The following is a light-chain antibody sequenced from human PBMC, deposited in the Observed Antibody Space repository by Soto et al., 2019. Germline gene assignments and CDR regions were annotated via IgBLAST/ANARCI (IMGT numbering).Light chain of an antibody. J-gene: IGLJ3*02. CDR3: CSYAGNKTVV. V-gene: IGLV2-11*01. CDR2: DVG. CDR1: SSDVGAYIY. Sequence: QSALTQPRSVSGSTGQSVTISCTGTSSDVGAYIYVSWYQQYPAKAPKVMIYDVGRRPSGVPDRFSGSKSGNTASLTISGLQAEDEAVYFCCSYAGNKTVVFGGGTKLTVL.